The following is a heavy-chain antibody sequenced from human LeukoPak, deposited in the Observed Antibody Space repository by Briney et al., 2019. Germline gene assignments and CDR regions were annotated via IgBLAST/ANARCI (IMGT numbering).Heavy chain of an antibody. CDR1: GFTFSALT. V-gene: IGHV4-39*01. CDR3: ASHGPGFDY. J-gene: IGHJ4*02. Sequence: GSLRLSCAASGFTFSALTMSWVRQPPGKGLEWIGSIYYNGSTYYNPSLKSRVTISVDTSKNQFSLKLSSVTAADTAVYYCASHGPGFDYWGQGTLVTVSS. CDR2: IYYNGST.